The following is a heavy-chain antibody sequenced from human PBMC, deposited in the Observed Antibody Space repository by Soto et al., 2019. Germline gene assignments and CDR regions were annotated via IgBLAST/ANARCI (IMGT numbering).Heavy chain of an antibody. CDR2: IYYSGST. Sequence: SETLSLTCTVSGGSISSGDYYWSWIRQPPGKGLEWIGYIYYSGSTYYNPSLKSRVTISVDTSKNQFSLKLSSVTAADTAVYYCARDLGTESGSDYWGQGTLVTVSS. V-gene: IGHV4-30-4*01. J-gene: IGHJ4*02. CDR1: GGSISSGDYY. D-gene: IGHD2-21*02. CDR3: ARDLGTESGSDY.